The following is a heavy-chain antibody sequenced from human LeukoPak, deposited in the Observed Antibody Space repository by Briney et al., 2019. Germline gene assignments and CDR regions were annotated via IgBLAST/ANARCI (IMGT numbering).Heavy chain of an antibody. V-gene: IGHV1-69*13. J-gene: IGHJ4*02. CDR2: IIPIFGTA. CDR1: GYXFTSYG. CDR3: ARDRSSSSFDY. D-gene: IGHD6-6*01. Sequence: GXSVXXSXXXSGYXFTSYGISWVXXAXGXGXXWMGGIIPIFGTANYAQKFQGRVTITADESTSTAYMELSSLRSEDTAVYYCARDRSSSSFDYWGQGTLVTVSS.